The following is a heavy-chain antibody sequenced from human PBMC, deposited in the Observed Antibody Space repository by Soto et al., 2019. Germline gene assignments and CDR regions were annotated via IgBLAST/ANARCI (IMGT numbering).Heavy chain of an antibody. CDR1: GGSFSGYY. CDR2: INHSGST. CDR3: AGRHCSGGSCYYTRGRYFDY. D-gene: IGHD2-15*01. Sequence: QVQLQQWGAGLLKPSETLSLTCAVYGGSFSGYYWSWIRQPPGKGLEWIGEINHSGSTNYNPSLKSRVTISVDPSKNQFSLKLSSVTAADTAVYYCAGRHCSGGSCYYTRGRYFDYWGQGTLVTVSS. J-gene: IGHJ4*02. V-gene: IGHV4-34*01.